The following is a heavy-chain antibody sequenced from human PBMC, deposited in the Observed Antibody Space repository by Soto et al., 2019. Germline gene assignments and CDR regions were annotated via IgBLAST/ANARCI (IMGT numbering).Heavy chain of an antibody. CDR1: GYSFTTYW. CDR2: IDPNDSYT. Sequence: PGESLKISCKGSGYSFTTYWINWVRQMPGKGLEWVGRIDPNDSYTSYSPSFQGHVTISADKSINTTYLQWSSLKASDTAIYYCARQAAAGKYYYAMDVWGQGTTVTVSS. V-gene: IGHV5-10-1*01. J-gene: IGHJ6*02. CDR3: ARQAAAGKYYYAMDV. D-gene: IGHD6-13*01.